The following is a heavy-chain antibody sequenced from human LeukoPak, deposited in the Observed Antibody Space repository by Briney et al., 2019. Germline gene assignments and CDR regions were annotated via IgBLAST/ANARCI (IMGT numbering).Heavy chain of an antibody. CDR3: ARGRRYYYDSSGYFVDY. J-gene: IGHJ4*02. Sequence: SETLSLTCTVSGGSISSYYWSWIRQPAGKGLEWIGRIYTSGSTNYNPSLKSRVTMSVDTSKNQFSLKLSSVTAADTAVYYCARGRRYYYDSSGYFVDYWGQGTLVTVSS. CDR2: IYTSGST. V-gene: IGHV4-4*07. D-gene: IGHD3-22*01. CDR1: GGSISSYY.